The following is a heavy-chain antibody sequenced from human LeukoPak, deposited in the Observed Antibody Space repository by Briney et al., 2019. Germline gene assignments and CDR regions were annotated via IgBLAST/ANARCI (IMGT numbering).Heavy chain of an antibody. V-gene: IGHV3-30*18. J-gene: IGHJ6*02. CDR1: GFSFINYG. Sequence: GGSLRLSCAASGFSFINYGMHWVRQAPGKGLEWVASISHDGSNYYYADSVKSRFTISRDNSRNTLYLQMNSLKVEDTAVFYCTKAAAGSGDYGMDVWGQGTTVTV. CDR3: TKAAAGSGDYGMDV. CDR2: ISHDGSNY. D-gene: IGHD3-10*01.